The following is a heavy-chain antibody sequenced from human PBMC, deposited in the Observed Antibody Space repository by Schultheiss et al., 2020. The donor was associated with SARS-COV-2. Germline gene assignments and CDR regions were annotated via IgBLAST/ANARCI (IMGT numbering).Heavy chain of an antibody. Sequence: SETLSLTCTVSGGSISSYYWSWIRQPAGKGLEWIGRIYTSGSTNYNPSLKSRVTMSVDTSKNQFSLKLSSVTAADTAVYYCARGSGVEMATILNDYWGQGTLVTVSS. CDR2: IYTSGST. D-gene: IGHD5-24*01. CDR3: ARGSGVEMATILNDY. J-gene: IGHJ4*02. V-gene: IGHV4-4*07. CDR1: GGSISSYY.